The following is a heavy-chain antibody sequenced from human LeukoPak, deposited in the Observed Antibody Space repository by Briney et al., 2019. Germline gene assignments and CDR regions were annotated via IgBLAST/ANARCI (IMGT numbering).Heavy chain of an antibody. CDR1: GFTFSSYS. Sequence: GGSLRLSCAASGFTFSSYSMNWVRQAPGKGLEWVSSISSSSSYIYYADSVKGRFTISRDNAKNSLYLQMNSLRAEDTAVYYCAGDIVVVPAAMRPGAFDIWGQGTMVTVSS. CDR3: AGDIVVVPAAMRPGAFDI. V-gene: IGHV3-21*01. CDR2: ISSSSSYI. D-gene: IGHD2-2*01. J-gene: IGHJ3*02.